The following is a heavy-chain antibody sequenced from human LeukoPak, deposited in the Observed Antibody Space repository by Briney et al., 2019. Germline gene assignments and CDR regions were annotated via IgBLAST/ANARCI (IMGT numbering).Heavy chain of an antibody. Sequence: PGGSLRLSCAASGFTVSSNYMSWVRQAPGKGLEWVSIIYSGGSTYYADSVKGRFTISRDNSKNTLYLQMNSLRVEDTAVYYCARDSVTREMATRYDYWGQGTLVTVSS. V-gene: IGHV3-53*01. D-gene: IGHD5-24*01. CDR2: IYSGGST. J-gene: IGHJ4*02. CDR3: ARDSVTREMATRYDY. CDR1: GFTVSSNY.